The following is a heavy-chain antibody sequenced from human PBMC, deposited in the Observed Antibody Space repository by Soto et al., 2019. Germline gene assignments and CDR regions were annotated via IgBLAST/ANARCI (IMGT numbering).Heavy chain of an antibody. Sequence: RASVKVSCKASGFTFTSSAVQWVRQARGQRLEWIGWIVVGSGNTNYAQKFQERVTITRDMSTSTAYMELSSLRSEDTAVYYCAAAPDYGDRYYYGMDVWGQGTTVTVSS. V-gene: IGHV1-58*01. CDR2: IVVGSGNT. CDR1: GFTFTSSA. J-gene: IGHJ6*02. D-gene: IGHD4-17*01. CDR3: AAAPDYGDRYYYGMDV.